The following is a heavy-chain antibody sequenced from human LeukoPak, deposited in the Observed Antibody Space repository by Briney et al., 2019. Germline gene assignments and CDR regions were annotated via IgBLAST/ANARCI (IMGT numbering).Heavy chain of an antibody. CDR3: ARGGGRMATTFDY. J-gene: IGHJ4*02. CDR2: ISGSGGST. V-gene: IGHV3-23*01. D-gene: IGHD5-24*01. Sequence: NPGGSLRLSCAASGFTFSSYAMSWVRQAPGKGLEWVSAISGSGGSTYYADSVKGRFTISRDNSKNTLYLQMNSLRAEDTAVYYCARGGGRMATTFDYWGQGTLVTVSS. CDR1: GFTFSSYA.